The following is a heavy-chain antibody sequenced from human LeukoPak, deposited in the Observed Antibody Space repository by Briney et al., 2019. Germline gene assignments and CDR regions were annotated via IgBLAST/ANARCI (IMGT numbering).Heavy chain of an antibody. J-gene: IGHJ4*02. D-gene: IGHD3-22*01. CDR2: IYYSGST. Sequence: PSETLSLTCTVSGGSISSSSYYWGWIRQPPGKGLEWIVSIYYSGSTYYNPSLKSRVTISVDTSKNQFSLKLSSVTAADTAVYYCARELMDYYDSSNFDYWGQGTLVTVSS. CDR3: ARELMDYYDSSNFDY. CDR1: GGSISSSSYY. V-gene: IGHV4-39*07.